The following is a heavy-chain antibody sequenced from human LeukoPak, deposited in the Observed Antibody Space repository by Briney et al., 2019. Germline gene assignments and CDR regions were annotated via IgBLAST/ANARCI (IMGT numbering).Heavy chain of an antibody. CDR3: ARGSTVTTFVY. Sequence: GGSLRLSCAASGFTFSSYAMSWVRQAPGKGLEWVAVISYDGSNKYYADSVKGRFTISRDNSKNTLYLQMNSLRAEDTAVYYCARGSTVTTFVYWGQGTLVTVSS. J-gene: IGHJ4*02. D-gene: IGHD4-17*01. V-gene: IGHV3-30-3*01. CDR1: GFTFSSYA. CDR2: ISYDGSNK.